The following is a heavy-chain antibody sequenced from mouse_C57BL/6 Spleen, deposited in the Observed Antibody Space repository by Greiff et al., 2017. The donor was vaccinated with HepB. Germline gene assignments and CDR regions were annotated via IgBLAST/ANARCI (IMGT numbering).Heavy chain of an antibody. CDR1: GYTFTDYE. CDR3: TRSFYAMDY. J-gene: IGHJ4*01. CDR2: IDPETGGT. V-gene: IGHV1-15*01. Sequence: VQLKESGAELVRPGASVTLSCKASGYTFTDYEMHWVKQTPVHGLEWIGAIDPETGGTAYNQKFKGKAILTADKSSSTAYMELRSLTSEDSAVYYCTRSFYAMDYWGQGTSVTVSS.